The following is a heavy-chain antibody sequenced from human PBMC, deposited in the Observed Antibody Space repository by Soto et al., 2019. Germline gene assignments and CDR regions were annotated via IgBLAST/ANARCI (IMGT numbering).Heavy chain of an antibody. CDR3: ARDRTDSGYYANWLDP. D-gene: IGHD3-22*01. CDR1: GGTFGSDA. CDR2: IIPIFGTT. Sequence: ASVKVSCKASGGTFGSDAITCVRQAPGQGLEWVGRIIPIFGTTNYAQNLQGRVTISADKSTLTSYMELHSLTSDDTALYYCARDRTDSGYYANWLDPWGQGTQVTVSS. J-gene: IGHJ5*02. V-gene: IGHV1-69*06.